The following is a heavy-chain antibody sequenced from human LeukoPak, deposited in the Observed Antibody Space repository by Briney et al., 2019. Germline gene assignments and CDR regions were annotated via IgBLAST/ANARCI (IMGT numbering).Heavy chain of an antibody. V-gene: IGHV3-23*01. D-gene: IGHD3-10*01. CDR1: GFTFSSYG. CDR2: ISGSGGST. Sequence: GGSLRLSCAASGFTFSSYGMSWVRQAPGKGLEWVSAISGSGGSTYYADSVKGRFTISRDNSKNTLYLQMNSLRAEDTAVYYCAKNFGDRRPYCYYYYMDVWGKGTTVTVSS. J-gene: IGHJ6*03. CDR3: AKNFGDRRPYCYYYYMDV.